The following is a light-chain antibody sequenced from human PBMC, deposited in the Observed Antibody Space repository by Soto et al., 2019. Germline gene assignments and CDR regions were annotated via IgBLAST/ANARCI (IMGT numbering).Light chain of an antibody. V-gene: IGKV3-15*01. CDR1: QSVSSN. CDR3: QHYNHWPPFT. Sequence: EIVMTQSPVTLSVSPGERATLSCRASQSVSSNLAWYQQKPGQAPRLLIYDASIRATGIPVRFSGSGSGTAFTLSISSLQSEDFAIYYCQHYNHWPPFTFGQGTKLEIK. J-gene: IGKJ2*01. CDR2: DAS.